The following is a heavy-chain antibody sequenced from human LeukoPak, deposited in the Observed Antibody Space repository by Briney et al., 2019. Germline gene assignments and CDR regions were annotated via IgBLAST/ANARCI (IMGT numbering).Heavy chain of an antibody. J-gene: IGHJ6*02. CDR2: IYHSGST. Sequence: SETLSLTCAVSGGSISSGGYSWSWIRQPPGKGLEWIGYIYHSGSTYYNPSLKSRVTMSVDTSKNLFSLKVSSVTAADTAVYYCARGRSNYYGMDVWGQGTTVTVSS. V-gene: IGHV4-30-2*01. CDR3: ARGRSNYYGMDV. D-gene: IGHD1-26*01. CDR1: GGSISSGGYS.